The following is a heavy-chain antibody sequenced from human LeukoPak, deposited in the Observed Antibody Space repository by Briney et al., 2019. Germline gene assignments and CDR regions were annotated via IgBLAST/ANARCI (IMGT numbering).Heavy chain of an antibody. V-gene: IGHV4-59*11. CDR3: ARGGSAAKYYFDS. Sequence: SETLSLTCTVSNDSISPLYWGWIRQPPGKELEFIGYIFYSGTTNFNPSLESRVTLSVDTSKNQFSLRLNSVTAADTAVYYCARGGSAAKYYFDSWGQGTLVTVSS. CDR1: NDSISPLY. CDR2: IFYSGTT. J-gene: IGHJ4*02. D-gene: IGHD6-13*01.